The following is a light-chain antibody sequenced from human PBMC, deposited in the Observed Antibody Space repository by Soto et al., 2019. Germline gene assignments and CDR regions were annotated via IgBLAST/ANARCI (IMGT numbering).Light chain of an antibody. CDR3: QKLNSYPGFT. CDR1: QGISSY. CDR2: AAS. Sequence: DIQLTQSPSFLSASVGDRVTITCRASQGISSYLAWYQQKPGKAPKLLIYAASTLQSGVPSRFSGSGSGTEFTLTISSLQPKDFPTYYCQKLNSYPGFTFGPGTKVDIK. V-gene: IGKV1-9*01. J-gene: IGKJ3*01.